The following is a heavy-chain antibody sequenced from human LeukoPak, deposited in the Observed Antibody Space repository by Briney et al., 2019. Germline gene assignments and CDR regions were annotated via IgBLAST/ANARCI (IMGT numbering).Heavy chain of an antibody. D-gene: IGHD3-9*01. J-gene: IGHJ6*02. CDR3: ARADYFDWLLPDGDYYYYGMDV. Sequence: SVKVSCKASGGTFSSYAISWVRQAPGQGLEWMGRIIPILGIANYAQKFQGRVTITADKSTSTAYMEVSSLRSEDTAVYYCARADYFDWLLPDGDYYYYGMDVWGQGTTVTVSS. CDR1: GGTFSSYA. CDR2: IIPILGIA. V-gene: IGHV1-69*04.